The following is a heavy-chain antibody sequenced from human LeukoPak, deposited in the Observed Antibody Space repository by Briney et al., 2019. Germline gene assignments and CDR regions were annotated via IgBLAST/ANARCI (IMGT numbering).Heavy chain of an antibody. CDR2: ISSSSSYI. V-gene: IGHV3-21*01. Sequence: PGGSLRLSCAASGFTFSSYSMNWVRQAPGKGLEWVSSISSSSSYIYYADSVKGRFTISRDNSKNTLYLQMNSLRAEDTAVYYCASLGGYDFWSGYYRDNYYFDYWGQGTLVTVSS. CDR3: ASLGGYDFWSGYYRDNYYFDY. J-gene: IGHJ4*02. CDR1: GFTFSSYS. D-gene: IGHD3-3*01.